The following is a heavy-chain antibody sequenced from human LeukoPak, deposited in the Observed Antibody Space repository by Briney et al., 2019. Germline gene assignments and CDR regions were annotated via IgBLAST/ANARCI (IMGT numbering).Heavy chain of an antibody. Sequence: ASVKVSCKASGYTFTGYYMRWVRQAPGQGLEWMGRINPNSGGTNYAQKFQGRVTMTRDTSISTAYMELSRLRSDDTAVYYCASWDYGDRGRYAFDIWGQGTMVTVSS. CDR3: ASWDYGDRGRYAFDI. V-gene: IGHV1-2*06. CDR1: GYTFTGYY. CDR2: INPNSGGT. D-gene: IGHD4-17*01. J-gene: IGHJ3*02.